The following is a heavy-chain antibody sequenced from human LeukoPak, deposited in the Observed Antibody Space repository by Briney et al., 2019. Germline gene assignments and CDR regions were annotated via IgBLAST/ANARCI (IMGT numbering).Heavy chain of an antibody. CDR3: ARDRQRYGDYDEEYYGMDV. J-gene: IGHJ6*02. V-gene: IGHV3-33*01. CDR2: IWFDGSNK. Sequence: GGSLRLSCAASGFTFSSYGMHWVRQAPGKGLEWVAVIWFDGSNKYYADSVKGRFTISRDNSKNTLYLQMNSLRAEDTAVYYCARDRQRYGDYDEEYYGMDVWGQGTTVTVSS. CDR1: GFTFSSYG. D-gene: IGHD4-17*01.